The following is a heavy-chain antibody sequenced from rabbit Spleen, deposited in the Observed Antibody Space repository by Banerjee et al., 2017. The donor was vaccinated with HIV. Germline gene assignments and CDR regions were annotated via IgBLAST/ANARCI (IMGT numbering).Heavy chain of an antibody. Sequence: EESGGALVKPGASLTLTCKASGFDFSNYGVSWVRQAPGKGLEWIGYIEPIFGNTYYANWVNGRFSISSHNAQNTLFLQLNSLTAADTATYFCVREVAAKFGLWGPGTLVTVS. V-gene: IGHV1S47*01. CDR3: VREVAAKFGL. CDR1: GFDFSNYG. CDR2: IEPIFGNT. D-gene: IGHD4-1*01. J-gene: IGHJ4*01.